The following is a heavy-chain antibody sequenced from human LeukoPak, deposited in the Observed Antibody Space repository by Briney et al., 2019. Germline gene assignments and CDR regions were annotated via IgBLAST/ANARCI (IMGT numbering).Heavy chain of an antibody. Sequence: SVKVSCKASGFTFTSSAMQWVRQARAQRLEWIGWIVVGSGNTNYAQKFQERVTITRNMSTSTAYMELSSLRSEDTAVYYCAASGYDFWSGQNAFDIWGQGTMVTVSS. CDR3: AASGYDFWSGQNAFDI. CDR2: IVVGSGNT. CDR1: GFTFTSSA. D-gene: IGHD3-3*01. V-gene: IGHV1-58*02. J-gene: IGHJ3*02.